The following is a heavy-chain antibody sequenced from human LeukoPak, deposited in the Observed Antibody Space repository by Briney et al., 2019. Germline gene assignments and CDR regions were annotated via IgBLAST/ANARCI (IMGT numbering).Heavy chain of an antibody. D-gene: IGHD6-19*01. Sequence: ASVKVSCKASGYTFTSYAMNWVRQAPGQGLEWMGWINTNTGNPTYAQGFTGRFVFSLDTSVSTAYLQISSLKAEDTAVYYCARDLYSSGWYEGPGVFDYWGQGTLVTVSS. CDR1: GYTFTSYA. CDR2: INTNTGNP. CDR3: ARDLYSSGWYEGPGVFDY. V-gene: IGHV7-4-1*02. J-gene: IGHJ4*02.